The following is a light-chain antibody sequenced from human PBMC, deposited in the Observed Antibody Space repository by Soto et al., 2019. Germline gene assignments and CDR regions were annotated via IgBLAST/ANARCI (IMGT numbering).Light chain of an antibody. V-gene: IGKV3-20*01. CDR2: GAS. Sequence: EIVLTQSPGTLSLSPGERATLSCRASQSVSSSYLAWYQQKPGQAPRLHIYGASSRATGIPDRFSGSGSGTVCTLAISRLEPEDSAVYYCQRSSGSPRGVTFGPGTKVEIK. J-gene: IGKJ3*01. CDR1: QSVSSSY. CDR3: QRSSGSPRGVT.